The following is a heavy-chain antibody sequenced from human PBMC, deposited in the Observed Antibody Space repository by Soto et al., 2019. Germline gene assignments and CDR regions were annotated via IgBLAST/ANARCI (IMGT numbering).Heavy chain of an antibody. CDR3: AKDLLYDSSGYSRPSWFDP. Sequence: GGSLRLSCAASGFTFSRYAMSWVRQAPGKGLEWVSAISGSGGSTYYADSVRGRFTISRDNSKNTLYLQMNSLRAEDTAVYYCAKDLLYDSSGYSRPSWFDPWGQGTLVTVSS. CDR2: ISGSGGST. CDR1: GFTFSRYA. D-gene: IGHD3-22*01. J-gene: IGHJ5*02. V-gene: IGHV3-23*01.